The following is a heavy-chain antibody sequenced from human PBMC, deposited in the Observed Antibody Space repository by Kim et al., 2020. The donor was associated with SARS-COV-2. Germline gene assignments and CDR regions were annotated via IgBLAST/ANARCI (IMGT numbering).Heavy chain of an antibody. Sequence: GGSLRLSCAASGFTFSSYWMHWVRQAPGKGLVWVSRINSDGSSTSYAASVKGRFTISRDNAKNTLYLQMNSLRAEDTAVYYCARDRPMPLWSGYHRSTYGMDVWGQGTTVTVPS. CDR3: ARDRPMPLWSGYHRSTYGMDV. CDR2: INSDGSST. CDR1: GFTFSSYW. V-gene: IGHV3-74*01. J-gene: IGHJ6*02. D-gene: IGHD3-3*01.